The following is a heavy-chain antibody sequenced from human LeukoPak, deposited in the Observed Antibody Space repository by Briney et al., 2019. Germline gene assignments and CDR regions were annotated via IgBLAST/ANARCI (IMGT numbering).Heavy chain of an antibody. D-gene: IGHD6-13*01. V-gene: IGHV1-2*02. CDR1: GYTFTGYY. Sequence: ASVKVSCKASGYTFTGYYMHWVRQAPGQGLEWMGWINPNSGGTNYAQKFQGRVTMTRDASISTAYMELSRLRSDDTAVYYCARTSGYGSSWHSYWGQGTLVTVSS. J-gene: IGHJ4*02. CDR3: ARTSGYGSSWHSY. CDR2: INPNSGGT.